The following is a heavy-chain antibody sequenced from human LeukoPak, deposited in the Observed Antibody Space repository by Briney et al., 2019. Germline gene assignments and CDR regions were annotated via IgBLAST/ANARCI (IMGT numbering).Heavy chain of an antibody. Sequence: PGGSLRLSCAASGFTFSSYEMNWVRQAPGKGLEWVSYISSSGSTIYYADSVKGRFTISRDNAKNSLYLQMNSLRAEDTAVYYCVGDADSGYDWGSWFDPWGQGTLVTVSS. J-gene: IGHJ5*02. CDR1: GFTFSSYE. D-gene: IGHD5-12*01. V-gene: IGHV3-48*03. CDR2: ISSSGSTI. CDR3: VGDADSGYDWGSWFDP.